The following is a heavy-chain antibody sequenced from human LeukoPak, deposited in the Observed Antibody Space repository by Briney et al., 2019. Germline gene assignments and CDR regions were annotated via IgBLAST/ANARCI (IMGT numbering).Heavy chain of an antibody. J-gene: IGHJ4*02. Sequence: GGSLRLSCAASGFTFNSYAMAWVRQAPEKGLEWVSSITDSGISTYYADSVKGRFTISRDNSKNTLYLQMNSLRAEDTAVHYCAKGSRGNYDYWGQGTLVTVSS. CDR2: ITDSGIST. CDR1: GFTFNSYA. D-gene: IGHD1-26*01. V-gene: IGHV3-23*01. CDR3: AKGSRGNYDY.